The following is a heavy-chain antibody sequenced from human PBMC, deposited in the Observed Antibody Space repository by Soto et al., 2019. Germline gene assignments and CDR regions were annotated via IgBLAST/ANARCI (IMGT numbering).Heavy chain of an antibody. Sequence: ASVKVSCKASGYTFTSYYMHWVRQAPGQGLEWMGIINPSGGSTSYAQKFQGRVTMTRETSTSTVYMELSSLRSEDTAVYYCAREPYYYDSSGLPDSYYYGMDVWGQGTTVTVSS. CDR3: AREPYYYDSSGLPDSYYYGMDV. CDR1: GYTFTSYY. D-gene: IGHD3-22*01. J-gene: IGHJ6*02. CDR2: INPSGGST. V-gene: IGHV1-46*01.